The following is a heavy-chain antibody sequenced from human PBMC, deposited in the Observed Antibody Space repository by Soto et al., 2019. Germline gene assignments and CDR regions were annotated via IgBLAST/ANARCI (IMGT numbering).Heavy chain of an antibody. CDR1: GGSMKNYY. V-gene: IGHV4-59*01. D-gene: IGHD3-10*01. J-gene: IGHJ4*02. CDR3: ARDYGDPYQAFFDS. Sequence: QVQLQESGPGLVKPSETLSLTCSVSGGSMKNYYWSWVRQPPGKGLEWIGYIFYNGKTNYHPSVESRLTISSDRAKDQFSLTLRSVTASDTAVYYCARDYGDPYQAFFDSWGQGILVTVAS. CDR2: IFYNGKT.